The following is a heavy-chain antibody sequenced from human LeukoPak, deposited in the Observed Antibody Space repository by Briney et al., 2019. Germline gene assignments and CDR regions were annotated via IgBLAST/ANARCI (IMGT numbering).Heavy chain of an antibody. Sequence: PSETLSLTCTVSGGSISSYYWSWIRQPPGKGLEWIGYISYSGSPNYNPSLKSRVTISVETSKNQFSLKLSSVTAADTAVYYCARGSGSYVYWGQGTLVTVSS. CDR1: GGSISSYY. D-gene: IGHD1-26*01. CDR2: ISYSGSP. CDR3: ARGSGSYVY. J-gene: IGHJ4*02. V-gene: IGHV4-59*12.